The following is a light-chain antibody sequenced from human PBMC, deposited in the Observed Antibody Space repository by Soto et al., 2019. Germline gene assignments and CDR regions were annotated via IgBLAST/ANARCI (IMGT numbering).Light chain of an antibody. CDR3: LQVYNYPYT. Sequence: AIQMTQSPSSLSASVGDRVTITCRASQDITNDLGWYQQKPGKAPKLLIYSASSLQSGVPSRFSGSGSGTDFTLTISSLLPEDSATYYCLQVYNYPYTFGQGTTLEIK. V-gene: IGKV1-6*01. J-gene: IGKJ2*01. CDR1: QDITND. CDR2: SAS.